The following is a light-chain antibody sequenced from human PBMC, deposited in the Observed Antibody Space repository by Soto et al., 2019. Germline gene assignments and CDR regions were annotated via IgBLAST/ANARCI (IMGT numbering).Light chain of an antibody. J-gene: IGKJ5*01. Sequence: DIQMTQSPSSLSASVGYRVTITCRASQSISSYLNWYQQKPGKAPKLLIYAASSLQSGVPSRFSGSGSGTDFTLTISSLKPEDFATYYCQQSYSTPRTFGQGTRLEIK. CDR2: AAS. V-gene: IGKV1-39*01. CDR3: QQSYSTPRT. CDR1: QSISSY.